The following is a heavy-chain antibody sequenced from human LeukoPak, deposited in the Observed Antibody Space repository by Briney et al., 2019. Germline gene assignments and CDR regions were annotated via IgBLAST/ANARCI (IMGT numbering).Heavy chain of an antibody. CDR1: GDSVSSNSAA. CDR2: TYYRSKWYN. J-gene: IGHJ6*02. D-gene: IGHD6-19*01. Sequence: SQTLSLTCAISGDSVSSNSAAWNWIRQSPSRGLEWLGRTYYRSKWYNDYAVSVKSRITINPDTSKNQFSLQLNSVTPEDTAVYYCARGTRGGQWLVYYYYGMDVWGQGTTVTVSS. CDR3: ARGTRGGQWLVYYYYGMDV. V-gene: IGHV6-1*01.